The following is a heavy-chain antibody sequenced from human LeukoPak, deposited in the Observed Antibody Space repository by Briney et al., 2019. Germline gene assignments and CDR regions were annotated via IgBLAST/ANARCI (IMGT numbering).Heavy chain of an antibody. CDR2: INAGNGNT. Sequence: ASVKVSCKASGYTFTSYAMHWVRQAPGQRLEWMGWINAGNGNTKYSQNFQGRVTMTRDTSTSAVYMGVSSLRSEDTAVYYCARGGSLAVAPHQYYFDYWGQGTLVTVSS. J-gene: IGHJ4*02. CDR3: ARGGSLAVAPHQYYFDY. V-gene: IGHV1-3*01. D-gene: IGHD6-19*01. CDR1: GYTFTSYA.